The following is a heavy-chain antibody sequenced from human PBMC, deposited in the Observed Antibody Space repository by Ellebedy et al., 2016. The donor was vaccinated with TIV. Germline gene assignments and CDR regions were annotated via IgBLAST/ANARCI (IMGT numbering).Heavy chain of an antibody. V-gene: IGHV1-69*04. D-gene: IGHD2-15*01. CDR1: GGTFSSYA. CDR3: AREHTYCSGGSCYSNYFDY. Sequence: SVKVSXXASGGTFSSYAISWVRQAPGQGLEWMGRIIPILGIANCAQKFQGRVTITADKSTSTAYMELSSLRSEDTAVYYCAREHTYCSGGSCYSNYFDYWGQGTLVTVSS. CDR2: IIPILGIA. J-gene: IGHJ4*02.